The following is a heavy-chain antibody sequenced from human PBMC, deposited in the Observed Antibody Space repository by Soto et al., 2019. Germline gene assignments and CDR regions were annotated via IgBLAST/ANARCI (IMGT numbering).Heavy chain of an antibody. V-gene: IGHV1-69*12. CDR2: IIPISGPA. CDR1: GGTFSSYA. J-gene: IGHJ4*02. CDR3: ARAAGGGYYPFLLDY. Sequence: QVQLVQSGTEVKKPGSSVKVSCKASGGTFSSYAISWVRQAPGQGLEWMGGIIPISGPANYAQRFQGRVTITADESTTTAYMELSSLRSEDTAVYYCARAAGGGYYPFLLDYWGQGTLVTVSS. D-gene: IGHD3-3*01.